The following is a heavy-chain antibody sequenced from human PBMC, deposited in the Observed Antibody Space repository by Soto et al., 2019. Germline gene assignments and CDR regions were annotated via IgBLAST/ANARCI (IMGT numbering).Heavy chain of an antibody. D-gene: IGHD3-3*02. J-gene: IGHJ6*01. CDR1: GGTFRTSA. CDR3: ARDKDRQQLGGNYYYIMDV. Sequence: QVQLVQSGAEVKNPGSSVKVSCKTSGGTFRTSAISWVRQAPGQGLEWMGGIMPVFPTADYAQKFQGRVTITADESTSTAYMELSSLRSEDTAVYYCARDKDRQQLGGNYYYIMDVWGQGTTVTVSS. CDR2: IMPVFPTA. V-gene: IGHV1-69*12.